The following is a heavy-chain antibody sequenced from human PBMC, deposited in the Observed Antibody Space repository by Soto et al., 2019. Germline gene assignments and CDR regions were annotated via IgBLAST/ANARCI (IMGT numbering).Heavy chain of an antibody. CDR2: ISGSGGST. Sequence: GGSLRLSCAASGFTFSTYAMSWVRQAPGKGLEWVSSISGSGGSTYYADSVKGRFTISRDNSKHTLYLQMNTLRAEDTAIYYCAKEPSSGWANWFDPWGQGTLVTVSS. CDR1: GFTFSTYA. CDR3: AKEPSSGWANWFDP. V-gene: IGHV3-23*01. J-gene: IGHJ5*02. D-gene: IGHD6-19*01.